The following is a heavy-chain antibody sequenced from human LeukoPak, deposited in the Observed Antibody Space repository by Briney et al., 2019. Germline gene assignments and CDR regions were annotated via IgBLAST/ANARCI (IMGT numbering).Heavy chain of an antibody. V-gene: IGHV3-23*01. Sequence: PGGSLRLSCAASGFTFDDYAMHWVRQAPGKGLEWVSTISGSGGSTYYADSVKGRFTISRDNSKNTLYLQLNSLRAEDTAVYYCAKSTSPLYYYYGMDVWGQGTTVTVSS. CDR3: AKSTSPLYYYYGMDV. CDR2: ISGSGGST. D-gene: IGHD2-2*01. CDR1: GFTFDDYA. J-gene: IGHJ6*02.